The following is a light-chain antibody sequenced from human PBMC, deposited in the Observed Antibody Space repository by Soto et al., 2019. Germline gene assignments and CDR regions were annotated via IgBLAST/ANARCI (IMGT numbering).Light chain of an antibody. J-gene: IGKJ3*01. CDR3: QQSYSTPFT. Sequence: DIQMTQSPSSLSASVGDRVTITCRASQSISSYLNWYRRKPGKAPKLLICAASNLQNGVPSRVSGSASGTDFTLTISSLQPEDFALYYCQQSYSTPFTFRPGAKVDIK. V-gene: IGKV1-39*01. CDR1: QSISSY. CDR2: AAS.